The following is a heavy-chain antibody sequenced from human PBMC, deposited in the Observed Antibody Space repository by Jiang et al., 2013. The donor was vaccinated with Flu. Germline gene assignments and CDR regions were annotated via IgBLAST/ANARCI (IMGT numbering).Heavy chain of an antibody. CDR2: IIPVFGSS. Sequence: AEVKKPGSSVKVSCKSSGGKISSYSISWVRQAPGQGLEWMGAIIPVFGSSNYAQKFQGRVRITADGSTGTAYMEINSLTSDDTAVYYCAREESIRVRGVNGMDVWGQGTTVTVSS. D-gene: IGHD3-10*01. V-gene: IGHV1-69*01. CDR3: AREESIRVRGVNGMDV. J-gene: IGHJ6*02. CDR1: GGKISSYS.